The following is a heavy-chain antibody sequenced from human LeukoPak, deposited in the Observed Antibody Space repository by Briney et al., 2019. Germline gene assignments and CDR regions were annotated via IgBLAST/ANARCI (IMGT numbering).Heavy chain of an antibody. V-gene: IGHV1-18*01. CDR2: ISAYNGST. CDR3: ARRSGGSWDYYYYMDV. CDR1: GYTFTSYG. J-gene: IGHJ6*03. D-gene: IGHD2-15*01. Sequence: GASVKVSCKASGYTFTSYGISWVRQAPGQGLEWMGWISAYNGSTNYAQKLQGRVTMTTDTSTSTAYMEPRSLRSDDTAVYYCARRSGGSWDYYYYMDVWGKGTTVTVSS.